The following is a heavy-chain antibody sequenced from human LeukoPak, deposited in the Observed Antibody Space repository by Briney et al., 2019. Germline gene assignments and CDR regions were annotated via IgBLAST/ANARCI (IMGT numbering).Heavy chain of an antibody. V-gene: IGHV4-59*08. CDR3: ARHALEYCSGGTCSHFDY. CDR1: GGSISRYY. J-gene: IGHJ4*02. D-gene: IGHD2-15*01. Sequence: PSETLSLTCTVSGGSISRYYWSWIRQPPGKGLEWMGFVSYSGITMYNPSLKSRVTIAVDTSKNQFSLKLSSVTAADTAVYLCARHALEYCSGGTCSHFDYWGQGTQVTVSS. CDR2: VSYSGIT.